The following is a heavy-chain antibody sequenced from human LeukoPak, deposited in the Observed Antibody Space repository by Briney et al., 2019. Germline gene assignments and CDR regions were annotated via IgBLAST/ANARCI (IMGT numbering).Heavy chain of an antibody. Sequence: PSETLSLTCSVSGVSISSGSNYWGWIRQPPGKTLEWIGSIYYSGSTNYNPSLKSRVTISVDTSKNQFSLKLSSVTAADTAVYYCAREVVAATRYYYYYMDVWGKGTTVTVSS. D-gene: IGHD2-15*01. CDR1: GVSISSGSNY. J-gene: IGHJ6*03. CDR2: IYYSGST. V-gene: IGHV4-61*01. CDR3: AREVVAATRYYYYYMDV.